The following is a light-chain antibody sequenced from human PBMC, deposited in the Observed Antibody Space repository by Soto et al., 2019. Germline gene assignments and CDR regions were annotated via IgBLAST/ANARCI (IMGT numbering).Light chain of an antibody. J-gene: IGKJ1*01. V-gene: IGKV1-5*03. CDR2: EAS. CDR3: QQYNGYWT. CDR1: QSISCS. Sequence: DIQMTQSPSTLSASVGDRVTITCRASQSISCSLAWYQQKPGKAPKLLIYEASNLKSGVPSRFSGSGAGTEYTLTISILQPEDSASYYCQQYNGYWTFGQGTRVEIK.